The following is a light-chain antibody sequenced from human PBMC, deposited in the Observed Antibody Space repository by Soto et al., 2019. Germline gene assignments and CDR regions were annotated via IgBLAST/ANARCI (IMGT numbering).Light chain of an antibody. CDR3: SSFTTSTAFVV. J-gene: IGLJ2*01. CDR1: SSDITYYNY. V-gene: IGLV2-14*03. Sequence: QSALTQPASVSGSPGQSITISCTGTSSDITYYNYVSWYQQHPGKAPKLMIYDVSNRPSGVSNRFSGSKSGNTASLTISGLQAEDEAYYYSSSFTTSTAFVVFGGGTKVTVL. CDR2: DVS.